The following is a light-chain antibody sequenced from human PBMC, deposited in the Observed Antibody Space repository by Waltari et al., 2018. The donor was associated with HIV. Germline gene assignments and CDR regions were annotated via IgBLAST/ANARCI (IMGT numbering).Light chain of an antibody. CDR1: SSDVGGYNY. CDR2: EFR. V-gene: IGLV2-8*01. CDR3: SSYAGSNNWV. Sequence: QSALTQPPSASGSPGQSVTISCTGTSSDVGGYNYVSWYQQYPGKAPKVMIVEFRNRPSGVPDRFSGSRSGNTASLTVSGLQAEDEADYYCSSYAGSNNWVFGGGTKLTVL. J-gene: IGLJ3*02.